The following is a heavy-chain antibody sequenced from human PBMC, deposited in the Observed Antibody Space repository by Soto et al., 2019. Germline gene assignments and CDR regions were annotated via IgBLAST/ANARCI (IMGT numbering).Heavy chain of an antibody. V-gene: IGHV4-34*01. D-gene: IGHD3-10*01. CDR2: INHSGST. CDR3: ARGRGGPARYYYGSGSRYFDY. CDR1: GGSFSVYY. Sequence: PSETLSLTCAVYGGSFSVYYWSWMRHPPGKGLEWIGEINHSGSTNYNPSLKSRVTISVDTSKNQFSLKLSSVTAADTAVYYCARGRGGPARYYYGSGSRYFDYWGQGTLVTVSS. J-gene: IGHJ4*02.